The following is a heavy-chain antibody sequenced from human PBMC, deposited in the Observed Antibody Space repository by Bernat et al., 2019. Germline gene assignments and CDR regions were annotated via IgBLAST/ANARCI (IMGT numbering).Heavy chain of an antibody. V-gene: IGHV4-39*01. D-gene: IGHD3-9*01. J-gene: IGHJ4*02. Sequence: QLQLQESGPGLVKPSETLSLTCTVSGGSISSSSYYWGWIRQPPGKGLEWIGSIYYSGSTYYNPSLKSRVTISVDTSKNQFSLKLSSVTAADTAVYYCARHGDGSADYDILTGYPRMWSFDYWGQGTLVTVSS. CDR3: ARHGDGSADYDILTGYPRMWSFDY. CDR2: IYYSGST. CDR1: GGSISSSSYY.